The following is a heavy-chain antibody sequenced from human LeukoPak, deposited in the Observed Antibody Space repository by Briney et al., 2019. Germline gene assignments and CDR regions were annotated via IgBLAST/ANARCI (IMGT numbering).Heavy chain of an antibody. CDR2: IYSGGST. CDR3: AGTGYANNWFDP. V-gene: IGHV3-53*01. J-gene: IGHJ5*02. Sequence: GGSLRLSCAASGFTVSSNHMSWVRQAPGKGLEWVSVIYSGGSTYYADSVKGRFTISRDNSKNMLYLQMNSLRAEDTAVYYCAGTGYANNWFDPWGQGTLVTVSS. D-gene: IGHD3/OR15-3a*01. CDR1: GFTVSSNH.